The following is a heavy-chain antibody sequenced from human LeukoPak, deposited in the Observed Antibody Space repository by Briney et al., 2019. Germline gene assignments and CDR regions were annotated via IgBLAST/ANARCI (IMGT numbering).Heavy chain of an antibody. J-gene: IGHJ4*02. CDR1: GYTFTSYG. Sequence: ASVKVSCKASGYTFTSYGISWVRQAPGQGLEWMGWISAYNGDTNYAQKLQGRVTMTTDTSTSTAYMELRSLRSDVTAVYYCARDRDDSSGYYYVEYYFDYWGQGTLVTVSS. CDR2: ISAYNGDT. CDR3: ARDRDDSSGYYYVEYYFDY. V-gene: IGHV1-18*01. D-gene: IGHD3-22*01.